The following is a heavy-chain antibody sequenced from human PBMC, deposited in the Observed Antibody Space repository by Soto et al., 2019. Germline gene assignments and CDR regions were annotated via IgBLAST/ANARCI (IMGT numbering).Heavy chain of an antibody. CDR1: GFTFSSYG. V-gene: IGHV3-33*01. Sequence: QVQLVESGGGVVQPGRSLRLSCAASGFTFSSYGMHWVRQAPGKGLEWVAVIWYDGSNKYYADSVKGRFTISRDNSKNTLYLQMNSLRAEDTAVYYCARDDVAVAGRTYYYGMDVWGQGTTVTVSS. CDR3: ARDDVAVAGRTYYYGMDV. CDR2: IWYDGSNK. J-gene: IGHJ6*02. D-gene: IGHD6-19*01.